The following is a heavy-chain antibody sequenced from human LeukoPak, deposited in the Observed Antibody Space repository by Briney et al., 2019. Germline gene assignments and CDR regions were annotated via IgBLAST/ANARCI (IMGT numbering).Heavy chain of an antibody. Sequence: ASVKVSCKASGYTFTNNAMHWVRQAPGQRLEWMGWINAGNGNTKYSQKFQGRVTITRDTSASTAYMEVSSLRSEDTAIYYCARLLYDIVAVPAAMALDHWGQGTLVTVSS. J-gene: IGHJ4*02. CDR3: ARLLYDIVAVPAAMALDH. CDR1: GYTFTNNA. CDR2: INAGNGNT. D-gene: IGHD2-2*01. V-gene: IGHV1-3*01.